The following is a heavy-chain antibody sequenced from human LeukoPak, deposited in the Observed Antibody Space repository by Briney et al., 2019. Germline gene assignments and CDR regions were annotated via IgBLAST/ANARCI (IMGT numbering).Heavy chain of an antibody. CDR1: GFTFSSYG. V-gene: IGHV3-30*18. CDR2: ISYDGSNK. D-gene: IGHD4-23*01. J-gene: IGHJ6*02. CDR3: AKDRWVLHYYYYGMDV. Sequence: GGSLRLSCAASGFTFSSYGMHWVRQAPGKGLEWVAVISYDGSNKYYADSVKGRFTISRDNSKNTLYLQMNSPRAEDTAVYYCAKDRWVLHYYYYGMDVWGQGTTVTVSS.